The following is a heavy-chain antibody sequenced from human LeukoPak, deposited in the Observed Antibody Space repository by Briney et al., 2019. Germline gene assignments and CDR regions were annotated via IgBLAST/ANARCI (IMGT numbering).Heavy chain of an antibody. CDR1: GGAINSYH. D-gene: IGHD6-13*01. CDR2: IYYIGSP. CDR3: AKRGSNTWSDFDY. Sequence: SETLSLTCTVSGGAINSYHWTWIRQPPGKGLEWIASIYYIGSPKYNPSLESRATISVDTSKNQFSLKLNSVTAADTAVYYCAKRGSNTWSDFDYWGQGTLVTVSS. J-gene: IGHJ4*02. V-gene: IGHV4-59*08.